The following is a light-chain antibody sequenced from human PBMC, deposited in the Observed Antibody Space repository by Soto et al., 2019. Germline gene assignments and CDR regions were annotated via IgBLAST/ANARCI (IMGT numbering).Light chain of an antibody. V-gene: IGKV3-11*01. J-gene: IGKJ1*01. CDR3: QQHSHWPPWT. CDR1: QNVRTF. CDR2: GAS. Sequence: EVVLTQSPATLSLSPGERATLSCRASQNVRTFLDWYQQKPGQAPRLLIYGASNRATGIPARFSGSGSGTDFTLTNCSREPEDFAVYYCQQHSHWPPWTLGQGKRVEIQ.